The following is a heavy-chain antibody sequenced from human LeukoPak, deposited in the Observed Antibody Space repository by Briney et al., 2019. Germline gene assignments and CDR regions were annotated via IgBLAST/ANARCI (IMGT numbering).Heavy chain of an antibody. CDR3: ARSGPLSGYCYGLADY. Sequence: PSETLSLTCSVSGGYVSGYYWTWIRQPPGKGLEWIGYIYYTGSTNYNPSLKSRVTISVDTSKNQFSLKLSSVTAADTAVYYCARSGPLSGYCYGLADYWGQGTLVTVSS. CDR2: IYYTGST. CDR1: GGYVSGYY. D-gene: IGHD3-22*01. J-gene: IGHJ4*02. V-gene: IGHV4-59*02.